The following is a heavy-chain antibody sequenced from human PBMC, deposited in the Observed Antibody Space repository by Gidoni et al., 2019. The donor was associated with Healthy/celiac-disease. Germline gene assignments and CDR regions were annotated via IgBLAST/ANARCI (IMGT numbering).Heavy chain of an antibody. CDR1: GGSIISNY. Sequence: QVQLQESGPGLVKPSETLSLTCTVSGGSIISNYWSWIRQPAGKGLEWIGRIYNSGSTNYNPSLKSRVSMSVDKSKNQFSLKLSSVTAADTAVYYCARERADYGDYREWDYWGQGTLVTVSS. D-gene: IGHD4-17*01. J-gene: IGHJ4*02. CDR3: ARERADYGDYREWDY. V-gene: IGHV4-4*07. CDR2: IYNSGST.